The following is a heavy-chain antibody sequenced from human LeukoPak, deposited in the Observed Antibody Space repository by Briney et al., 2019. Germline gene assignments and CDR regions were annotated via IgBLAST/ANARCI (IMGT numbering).Heavy chain of an antibody. CDR2: INPNSGGT. CDR1: GYTFTGYY. D-gene: IGHD1-7*01. J-gene: IGHJ4*02. Sequence: ASVKVSCKASGYTFTGYYMHWVRQAPGQGLDWMGWINPNSGGTNYAQKFQGRVTMTRDTSISTAYMELSGLRSDDTAVYYCARATKWNYASNSWGQGTLVTVSS. V-gene: IGHV1-2*02. CDR3: ARATKWNYASNS.